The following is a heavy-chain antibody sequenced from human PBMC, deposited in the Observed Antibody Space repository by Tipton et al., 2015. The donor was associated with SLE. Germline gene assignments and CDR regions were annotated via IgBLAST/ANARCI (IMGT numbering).Heavy chain of an antibody. Sequence: QVQLVQSGAEVKKPGASVKVSCKASGYTFTSYDIIWVRQAPGQGLEWMGWITAYNGDTNYAQKLQGRVTVTTDTSTSTAYMELRSLRSDDTAVYYCARNPDSSGYYFLDYWGQGTLVTVSS. D-gene: IGHD3-22*01. CDR2: ITAYNGDT. V-gene: IGHV1-18*01. CDR1: GYTFTSYD. CDR3: ARNPDSSGYYFLDY. J-gene: IGHJ4*02.